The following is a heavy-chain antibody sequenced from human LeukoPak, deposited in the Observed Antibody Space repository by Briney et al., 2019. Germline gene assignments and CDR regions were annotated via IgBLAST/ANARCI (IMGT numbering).Heavy chain of an antibody. Sequence: ASVKVSCKASGYTFTSYYMHWVRQAPGQGLEWMGIINPSGGSTSYAQKFQGRVTMTRDTSTSTVYMELSSLRSEDTAVYYCARPHYDSSGYYYGYYFDYWGQGTLVTVSS. V-gene: IGHV1-46*01. D-gene: IGHD3-22*01. CDR2: INPSGGST. J-gene: IGHJ4*02. CDR1: GYTFTSYY. CDR3: ARPHYDSSGYYYGYYFDY.